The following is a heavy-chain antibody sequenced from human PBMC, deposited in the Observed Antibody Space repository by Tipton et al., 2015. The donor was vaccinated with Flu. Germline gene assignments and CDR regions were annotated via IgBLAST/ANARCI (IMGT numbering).Heavy chain of an antibody. J-gene: IGHJ3*01. CDR1: GGSISYYY. D-gene: IGHD2/OR15-2a*01. V-gene: IGHV4-59*01. CDR2: SYYSGST. CDR3: ARVSKHFDDVLDV. Sequence: TLSLTCSVSGGSISYYYWNWIRQPPGKGLEWIGFSYYSGSTSYNPSLQSRVTISVDTSRNQFSLNLKSVTAADTAVYYCARVSKHFDDVLDVWGQGTMVTVSS.